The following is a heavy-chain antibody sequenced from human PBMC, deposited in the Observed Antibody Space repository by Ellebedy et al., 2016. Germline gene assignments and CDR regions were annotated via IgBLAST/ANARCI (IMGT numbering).Heavy chain of an antibody. D-gene: IGHD3-10*01. J-gene: IGHJ4*02. CDR1: GFTFSSYG. CDR3: AKGGITMVRGAEIDY. Sequence: GGSLRLXCAASGFTFSSYGMHWVRQAPGKGLEWVAVISYDGSNKYYADSVKGRFTISRDNSKNTLYLQMNSLRAEDTAVYYCAKGGITMVRGAEIDYWGQGTLVTVSS. V-gene: IGHV3-30*18. CDR2: ISYDGSNK.